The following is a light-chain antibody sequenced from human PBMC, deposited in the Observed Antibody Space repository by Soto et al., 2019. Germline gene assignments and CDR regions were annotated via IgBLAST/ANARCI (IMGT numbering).Light chain of an antibody. J-gene: IGKJ5*01. CDR3: QTRADWPIT. Sequence: EIVFTQSPGTLSLSPGERATLSCRASQSVSSSNLAWYQQKPGQPPRLLIYDASNRATGIPDRFSGSGSGTDFTLTISSIETDELAVYDCQTRADWPITVGKVKR. CDR1: QSVSSSN. V-gene: IGKV3D-20*02. CDR2: DAS.